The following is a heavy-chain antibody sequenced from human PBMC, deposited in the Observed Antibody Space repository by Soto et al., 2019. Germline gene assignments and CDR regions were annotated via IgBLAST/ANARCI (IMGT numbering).Heavy chain of an antibody. J-gene: IGHJ6*02. CDR2: IYISGST. V-gene: IGHV4-4*07. D-gene: IGHD2-15*01. Sequence: SETLSLTCTVSGDSVSSYYWSWIRQPAGRGLEWIGRIYISGSTDYNPSLKGRVSMSVDRSKNQFSLKLTSVTAADTAVYYCVRDCSGGGCYSDYGMDVWGQGTTVTVSS. CDR1: GDSVSSYY. CDR3: VRDCSGGGCYSDYGMDV.